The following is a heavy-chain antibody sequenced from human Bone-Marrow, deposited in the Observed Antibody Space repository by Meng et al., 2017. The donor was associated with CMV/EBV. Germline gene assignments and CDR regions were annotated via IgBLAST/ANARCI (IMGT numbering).Heavy chain of an antibody. CDR1: GFTVSSNY. V-gene: IGHV3-53*01. D-gene: IGHD2-2*01. Sequence: GGSLRLSCAASGFTVSSNYMSWVRKAPGKGLEWVSVIYSGGSTYYADSVKGRFTISRDNSKNTLYLQMNSLRAEDTAVYYCASSDCSSTSCYGDYFDYWGQGTLVTVSS. CDR3: ASSDCSSTSCYGDYFDY. J-gene: IGHJ4*02. CDR2: IYSGGST.